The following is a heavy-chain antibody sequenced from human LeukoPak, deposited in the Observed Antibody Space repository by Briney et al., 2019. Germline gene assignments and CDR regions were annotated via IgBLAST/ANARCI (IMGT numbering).Heavy chain of an antibody. D-gene: IGHD6-19*01. CDR3: AKVGSGWYGVDY. V-gene: IGHV3-30-3*01. Sequence: GGSLRLSCAASGFTFSSYAMHWVRQAPGKGLEWVAVISYDGSNKYYADSVKGRFTISRDNSNNTLYLQMNSLSTEDTAVYYCAKVGSGWYGVDYWGQGTLVTVSS. CDR2: ISYDGSNK. J-gene: IGHJ4*02. CDR1: GFTFSSYA.